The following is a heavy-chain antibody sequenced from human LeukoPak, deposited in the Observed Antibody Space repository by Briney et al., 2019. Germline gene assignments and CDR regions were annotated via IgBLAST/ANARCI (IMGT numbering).Heavy chain of an antibody. Sequence: PGGSLRLSCAASGFRFSRHWMSWVRQAPGKGLEWVANIRQDGSEKYYVDSVKGRFTISRDNAKNSLYLQMNSLRAEDTAVYYCAELGITMIGGVWGKGTTVTISS. CDR1: GFRFSRHW. V-gene: IGHV3-7*01. D-gene: IGHD3-10*02. CDR2: IRQDGSEK. J-gene: IGHJ6*04. CDR3: AELGITMIGGV.